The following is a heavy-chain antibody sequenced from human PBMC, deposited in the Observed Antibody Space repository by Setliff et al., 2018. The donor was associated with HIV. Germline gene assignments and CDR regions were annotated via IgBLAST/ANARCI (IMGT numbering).Heavy chain of an antibody. D-gene: IGHD3-10*01. CDR2: INTNTGNP. V-gene: IGHV7-4-1*02. CDR3: ARDRNYIEFDI. J-gene: IGHJ3*02. CDR1: GYTFSSNA. Sequence: ASVKVSCKASGYTFSSNALNWVRQAPGQGLEWMGWINTNTGNPTYAQGFTGRFVFSLDTSVSTAYLQISSLEAEDTAVYYCARDRNYIEFDIWGQGTMVTVSS.